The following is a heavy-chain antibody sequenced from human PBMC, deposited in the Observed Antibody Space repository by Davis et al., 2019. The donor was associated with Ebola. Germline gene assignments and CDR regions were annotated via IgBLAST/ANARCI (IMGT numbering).Heavy chain of an antibody. CDR2: IYYSGST. D-gene: IGHD4-17*01. V-gene: IGHV4-30-4*01. CDR1: GGSISSGDYY. CDR3: ARVQAYGDED. J-gene: IGHJ4*02. Sequence: SETLSLTCTVSGGSISSGDYYWSWIRQPPGKGLEWIGYIYYSGSTYYNPSLKSRVIISADTSKNQFSLKLSSVTAADTAVYYCARVQAYGDEDWGQGTLVTVSS.